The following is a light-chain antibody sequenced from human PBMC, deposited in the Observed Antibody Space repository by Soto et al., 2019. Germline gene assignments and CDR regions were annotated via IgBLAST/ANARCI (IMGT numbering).Light chain of an antibody. V-gene: IGLV6-57*04. CDR1: SGNFAGNS. J-gene: IGLJ2*01. CDR2: ASY. CDR3: QSDDNTNFHVV. Sequence: NFMLTQPHSVSESPGKTVSISGTRSSGNFAGNSVQWYRQRPGSAPTLVIYASYQGPSGVPDRFSGSIDKSSKSASLTISGLKTDDEADYYCQSDDNTNFHVVFGGGTKVTVL.